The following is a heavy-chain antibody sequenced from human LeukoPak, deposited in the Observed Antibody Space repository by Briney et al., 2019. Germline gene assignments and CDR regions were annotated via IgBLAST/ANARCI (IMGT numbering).Heavy chain of an antibody. V-gene: IGHV4-59*08. Sequence: SETLSLTCTVSGGSISSYYWSWIRQPPGKGLEWIGYIYYSGSTNYNPSLKSRVTISVDTSKNQFSLKLSPVTAADTAVYYCARQGCSSTSCVDPWGQGTLVTVSS. D-gene: IGHD2-2*01. CDR2: IYYSGST. J-gene: IGHJ5*02. CDR1: GGSISSYY. CDR3: ARQGCSSTSCVDP.